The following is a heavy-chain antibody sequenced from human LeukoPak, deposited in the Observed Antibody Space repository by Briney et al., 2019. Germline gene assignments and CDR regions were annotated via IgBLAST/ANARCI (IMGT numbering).Heavy chain of an antibody. Sequence: SETLSLTCTVSGGSISSYYWSWIRQPPGKGLEWIGYIYYSGSTNYNPSLKSRVTISVDTSKNQFSLKPSSVTAADTAVYYCARTAAGYQLLPLYYFDYWGQGTLVTVSS. CDR3: ARTAAGYQLLPLYYFDY. CDR1: GGSISSYY. CDR2: IYYSGST. D-gene: IGHD2-2*01. J-gene: IGHJ4*02. V-gene: IGHV4-59*08.